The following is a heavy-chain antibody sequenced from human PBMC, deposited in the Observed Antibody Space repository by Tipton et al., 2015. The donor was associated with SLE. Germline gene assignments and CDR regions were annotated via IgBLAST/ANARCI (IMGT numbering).Heavy chain of an antibody. CDR3: AKTLLEDYGDH. J-gene: IGHJ4*02. Sequence: QLVQSGPEVKKPGASVRVSCKASGYTLTGYYIHWVRQAPGQGLGWMGVINPTSGSTSYAQNFRRRVTMTTDTSTNTVYMELSSLSSEDTAVYYCAKTLLEDYGDHWGQGTLVTVSS. CDR1: GYTLTGYY. CDR2: INPTSGST. V-gene: IGHV1-46*01.